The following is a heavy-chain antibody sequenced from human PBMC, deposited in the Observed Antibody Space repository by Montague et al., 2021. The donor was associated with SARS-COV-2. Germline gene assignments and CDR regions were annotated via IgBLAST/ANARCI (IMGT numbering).Heavy chain of an antibody. J-gene: IGHJ4*02. Sequence: PALVKPTQTLTLTCTFPGFSLSTSGMCVSWIRQPPGKALEWLTLIDLDDDKYYSTSLKTRLTISKDTSRNQVFHTMTNMDPVDTATYYCARSYGTTVVTRDFDYWGQGTLVTVSS. D-gene: IGHD4-23*01. CDR3: ARSYGTTVVTRDFDY. CDR2: IDLDDDK. V-gene: IGHV2-70*01. CDR1: GFSLSTSGMC.